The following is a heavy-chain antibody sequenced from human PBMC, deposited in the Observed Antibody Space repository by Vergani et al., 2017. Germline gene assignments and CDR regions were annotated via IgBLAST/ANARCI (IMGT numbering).Heavy chain of an antibody. J-gene: IGHJ5*02. CDR3: ARGHRYYYGSGSYGYFP. V-gene: IGHV4-34*01. CDR1: GGSFSGYY. Sequence: QVQLPQWGAGLLKPSETLSLPCAVSGGSFSGYYWSWIRQPPGKGLEWIGEINHSGSTNYNPSLKSRVTISVDTSTNLFSLKLSSVTAAATALYYGARGHRYYYGSGSYGYFPWGQGTLVTVSS. D-gene: IGHD3-10*01. CDR2: INHSGST.